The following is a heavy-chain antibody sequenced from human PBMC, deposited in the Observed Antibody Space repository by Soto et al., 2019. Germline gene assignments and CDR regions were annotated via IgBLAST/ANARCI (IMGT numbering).Heavy chain of an antibody. CDR1: GGSISSSSYY. D-gene: IGHD3-22*01. CDR2: ISSSGST. J-gene: IGHJ4*02. V-gene: IGHV4-39*01. Sequence: ADTLSLTCTASGGSISSSSYYWGWLRQPPGTGWEWIGSISSSGSTCYNPSLKSRVTRSVDTSKNQFSLKLSSVTAADTAVYYCARHHDYDSSGYYYGGPQKYYFDYWGQGTLVTGSS. CDR3: ARHHDYDSSGYYYGGPQKYYFDY.